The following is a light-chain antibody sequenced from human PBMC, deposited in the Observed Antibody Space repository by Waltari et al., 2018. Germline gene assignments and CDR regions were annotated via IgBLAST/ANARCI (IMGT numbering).Light chain of an antibody. CDR3: QQYYNTPPT. CDR1: QSVSDHVNNKNY. J-gene: IGKJ1*01. Sequence: DIVKTQSPDSLTVSPGERDTINCRSSQSVSDHVNNKNYLAWYRQKAGQPPKLLISWASTREFGVPDRFSGSGSGTEFTLTISSLQPEDVAVYYCQQYYNTPPTFGQGTKVEIK. V-gene: IGKV4-1*01. CDR2: WAS.